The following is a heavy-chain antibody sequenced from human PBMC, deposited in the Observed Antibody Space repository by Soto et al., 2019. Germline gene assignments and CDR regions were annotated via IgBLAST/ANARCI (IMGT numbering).Heavy chain of an antibody. Sequence: PGESLKISCAASGFTFSSYAMSWVRQAPGKGLEWVSAISGSVGSTYYADSVKGRFTISRDNSKNTLYLQMNSLRAEDTAVYYCAKRRVLTIFGGYDAFDIWGQGTMVTVSS. CDR2: ISGSVGST. V-gene: IGHV3-23*01. D-gene: IGHD3-3*01. CDR3: AKRRVLTIFGGYDAFDI. CDR1: GFTFSSYA. J-gene: IGHJ3*02.